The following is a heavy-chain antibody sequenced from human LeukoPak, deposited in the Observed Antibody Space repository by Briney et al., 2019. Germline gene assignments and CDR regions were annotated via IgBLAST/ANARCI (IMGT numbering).Heavy chain of an antibody. J-gene: IGHJ4*02. CDR3: ARDTDYDFWSGYYGYFDY. CDR1: GYTFTGYY. CDR2: INPNSGGT. V-gene: IGHV1-2*02. Sequence: ASVKVSCKASGYTFTGYYMHWVRQAPGQGLEWMGWINPNSGGTNYAQKFQGRVTMTRDTSISTAYMELSRLRSDDTAVYYRARDTDYDFWSGYYGYFDYWGQGTLVTVSS. D-gene: IGHD3-3*01.